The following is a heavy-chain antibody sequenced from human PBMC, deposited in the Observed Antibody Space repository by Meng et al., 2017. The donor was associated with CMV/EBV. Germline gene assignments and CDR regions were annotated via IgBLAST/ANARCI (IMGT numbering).Heavy chain of an antibody. CDR3: AILGYCSGGSCWGAFDI. D-gene: IGHD2-15*01. V-gene: IGHV1-2*02. Sequence: QVQLVQSGEEVKKPVASVKVSCKASGYTCTGYYMHWVRQAPGQGLEWMGWINPNSGGTNYAQKFQGRVTMTRDTSISTAYMELSRLRSDDTAVYYCAILGYCSGGSCWGAFDIWGQGTMVTVSS. CDR1: GYTCTGYY. J-gene: IGHJ3*02. CDR2: INPNSGGT.